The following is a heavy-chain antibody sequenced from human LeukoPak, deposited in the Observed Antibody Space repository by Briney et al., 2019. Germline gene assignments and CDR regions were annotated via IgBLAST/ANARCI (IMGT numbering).Heavy chain of an antibody. CDR2: INPNSGGT. J-gene: IGHJ5*02. Sequence: ASVKVSCKASGYTFTGYYMHWVRQAPGQGLEWMGWINPNSGGTNYAQKFQGRVTMTRDTSISTAYMELSRLRSDDTAVYYCARGFIAAAFLDWFDPWGQGTLVTVSS. CDR3: ARGFIAAAFLDWFDP. CDR1: GYTFTGYY. V-gene: IGHV1-2*02. D-gene: IGHD6-13*01.